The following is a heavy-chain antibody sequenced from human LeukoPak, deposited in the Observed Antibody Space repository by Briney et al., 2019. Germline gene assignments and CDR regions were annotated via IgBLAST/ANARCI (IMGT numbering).Heavy chain of an antibody. CDR3: AQISLSLTGTPFDY. J-gene: IGHJ4*02. V-gene: IGHV4-34*01. Sequence: PSETLSLTCAVYGGSFSGYYWSWIRQPPGKGLEWIGEINHSGSTNYNPSLKSRVTISVDTSKNQFSLKLSSVTAADTAVYYCAQISLSLTGTPFDYWGQGTLVTVSS. D-gene: IGHD3-10*01. CDR1: GGSFSGYY. CDR2: INHSGST.